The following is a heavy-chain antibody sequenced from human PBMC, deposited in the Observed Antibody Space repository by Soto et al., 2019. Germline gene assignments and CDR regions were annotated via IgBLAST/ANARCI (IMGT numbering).Heavy chain of an antibody. D-gene: IGHD6-6*01. J-gene: IGHJ5*02. CDR3: ARQPEYSSSTGWFDP. Sequence: PGESLKISCKGSGHSFTSYWIGWVRQMPGKGLEWMGIIYPGDSDTRYSPSFQGQVTISADKSISTAYLQWSSLKASDTAMYYCARQPEYSSSTGWFDPWGQGTLVTVSS. CDR1: GHSFTSYW. V-gene: IGHV5-51*01. CDR2: IYPGDSDT.